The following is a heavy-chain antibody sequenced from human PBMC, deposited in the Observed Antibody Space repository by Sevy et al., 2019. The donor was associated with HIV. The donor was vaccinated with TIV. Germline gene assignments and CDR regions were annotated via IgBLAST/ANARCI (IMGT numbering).Heavy chain of an antibody. CDR3: ATTREYYSDNSGYFDY. V-gene: IGHV1-24*01. CDR2: FDPEDGTT. J-gene: IGHJ4*02. D-gene: IGHD3-22*01. CDR1: GYTLTQLS. Sequence: ASVKVYCKVSGYTLTQLSMHWVRQTPGKGLEWMGRFDPEDGTTIYAQKFQGRVTMTEDTSTDTAYLELSSLRSEDTAVYYCATTREYYSDNSGYFDYWGRGTLVTVSS.